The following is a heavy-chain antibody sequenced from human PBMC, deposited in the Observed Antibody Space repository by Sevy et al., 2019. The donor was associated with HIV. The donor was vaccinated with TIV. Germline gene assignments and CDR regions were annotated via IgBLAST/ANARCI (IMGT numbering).Heavy chain of an antibody. J-gene: IGHJ4*02. CDR3: AKGGGYDSSGYYFFRSAGYFDY. V-gene: IGHV3-30*18. CDR1: GFTFSSYG. CDR2: ISYDGSNK. Sequence: GGSLRLSCAASGFTFSSYGMHWVRQAPGKGLEWVAVISYDGSNKYYANSVKGRFTISRDKSKNTLYLQMNSLRAEDTAVYYCAKGGGYDSSGYYFFRSAGYFDYWGQGTLVTVSS. D-gene: IGHD3-22*01.